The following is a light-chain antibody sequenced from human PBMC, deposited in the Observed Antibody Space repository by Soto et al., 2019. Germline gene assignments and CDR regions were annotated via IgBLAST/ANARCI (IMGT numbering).Light chain of an antibody. CDR3: CSYAGSYTSYV. CDR2: DVS. J-gene: IGLJ1*01. V-gene: IGLV2-11*01. Sequence: QSALTQPRSVSGSPGQSVTISCTGTSSDVGGYNHVSWYQQHPGKAPKLMIYDVSKRPSGVPDRFSGSKSGNTASLTISGLQAEDEADYYCCSYAGSYTSYVFGTGTKLTVL. CDR1: SSDVGGYNH.